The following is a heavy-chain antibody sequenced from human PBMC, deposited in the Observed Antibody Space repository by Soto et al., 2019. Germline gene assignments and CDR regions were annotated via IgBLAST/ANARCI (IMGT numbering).Heavy chain of an antibody. J-gene: IGHJ5*02. D-gene: IGHD4-17*01. Sequence: PSETLSLTCTVSGGSISSYYWSWIRQPPGKGLEWIGYIYYSGSTNYNPSLKSRVTISVDTSKNQFSLKLSSVTAADAAVYYCARDNLRNWFDPWGQGTLLTVSS. CDR3: ARDNLRNWFDP. CDR2: IYYSGST. V-gene: IGHV4-59*01. CDR1: GGSISSYY.